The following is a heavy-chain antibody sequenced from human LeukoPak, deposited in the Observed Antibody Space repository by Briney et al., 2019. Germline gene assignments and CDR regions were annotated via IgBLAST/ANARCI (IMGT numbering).Heavy chain of an antibody. Sequence: GGSLRLSCAASGFTFSSYGMHWVRQAPGKGLEWVAVISYDGSNKYYADSVKGRFTISRDNSKNTLYLQVNSLRADDTAVYYCAMKAVPRPRLYDAFDFWGQGTVVTVSS. J-gene: IGHJ3*01. V-gene: IGHV3-30*03. CDR1: GFTFSSYG. CDR2: ISYDGSNK. D-gene: IGHD2-2*02. CDR3: AMKAVPRPRLYDAFDF.